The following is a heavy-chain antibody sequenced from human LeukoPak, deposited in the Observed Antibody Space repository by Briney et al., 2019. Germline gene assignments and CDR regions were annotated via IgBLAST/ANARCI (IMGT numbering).Heavy chain of an antibody. D-gene: IGHD6-13*01. CDR3: ARDLHSSSWTYYFDY. Sequence: GGSLRLSCAASGFTFSSYAMHWVRQAPGKGLEWVAVISYDGSNKYYADSVKGRFTISRDNSKNTLYLQMNSLRAEDTAVYYCARDLHSSSWTYYFDYWGQGTLVTVSS. J-gene: IGHJ4*02. V-gene: IGHV3-30-3*01. CDR1: GFTFSSYA. CDR2: ISYDGSNK.